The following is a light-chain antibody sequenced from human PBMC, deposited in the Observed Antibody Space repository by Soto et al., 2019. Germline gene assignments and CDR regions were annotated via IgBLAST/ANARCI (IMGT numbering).Light chain of an antibody. CDR2: AAS. V-gene: IGKV1-27*01. CDR3: QKYNNAPRT. CDR1: QGISNY. J-gene: IGKJ1*01. Sequence: DIQMTQSPSSLSASVGDTVTITCRASQGISNYLAWYQQKPGQVPNLLIYAASTLPSVVPSRFSGSGSGTDFTLTISSLRPEDVATYYCQKYNNAPRTFDQGTKVEI.